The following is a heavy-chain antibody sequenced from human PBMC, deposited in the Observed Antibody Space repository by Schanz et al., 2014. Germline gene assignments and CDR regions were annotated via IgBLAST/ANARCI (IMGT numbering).Heavy chain of an antibody. Sequence: QVQLVQSGAEVKKPGSSVKVSCKASGGTFSSDTFSWVRQAPGQGLEWMGRIVPIAGITNYAQRFQGRVTITADKSSDTAYMELSSLRSEDTAVYYCARDSGSSSWYPSDYWGQGTLVTVSS. CDR3: ARDSGSSSWYPSDY. D-gene: IGHD6-13*01. CDR1: GGTFSSDT. V-gene: IGHV1-69*08. J-gene: IGHJ4*02. CDR2: IVPIAGIT.